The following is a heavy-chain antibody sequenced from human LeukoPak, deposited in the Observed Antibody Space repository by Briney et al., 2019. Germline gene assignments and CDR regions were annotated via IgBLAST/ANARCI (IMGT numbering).Heavy chain of an antibody. D-gene: IGHD3-22*01. CDR1: GFTFSSYA. Sequence: GGSLRLCCAASGFTFSSYAMSWVRQAPGKGLEWVSAISGSGGSTYYADSVKGRFTISRDNSKNTLYLQMNSLRAEDTAVYYCAKDPVSDSSGYYHWGQGTLVTVSS. V-gene: IGHV3-23*01. CDR2: ISGSGGST. J-gene: IGHJ5*02. CDR3: AKDPVSDSSGYYH.